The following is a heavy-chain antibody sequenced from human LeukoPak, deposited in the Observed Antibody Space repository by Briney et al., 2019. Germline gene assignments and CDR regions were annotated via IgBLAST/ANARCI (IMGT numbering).Heavy chain of an antibody. Sequence: GGSLRLSCAASGFTFDDYGMSWVRQAPGKGLEWVSGINWNGGSTVYADSVKGRFITARENAKKSPYMQMNSLRPEDTALYYCARRDIVVVPAAIFGAFDIWGQGTMVTVSS. CDR2: INWNGGST. CDR3: ARRDIVVVPAAIFGAFDI. V-gene: IGHV3-20*04. J-gene: IGHJ3*02. D-gene: IGHD2-2*02. CDR1: GFTFDDYG.